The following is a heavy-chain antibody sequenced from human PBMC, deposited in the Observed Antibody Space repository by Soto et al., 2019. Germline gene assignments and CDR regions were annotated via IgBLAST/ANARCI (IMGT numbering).Heavy chain of an antibody. V-gene: IGHV6-1*01. CDR1: GDSVSSNSAA. J-gene: IGHJ3*02. D-gene: IGHD7-27*01. CDR3: ARDGPITGEVRGSDAFDI. Sequence: SQTLSLTCAISGDSVSSNSAAWNWIRQSPSRGLEWLGRTYYRSKWYNDYAVSVKSRITINPDTSKNQFSLQLNSVTPEDTAVYYCARDGPITGEVRGSDAFDIWGQGTMVTVSS. CDR2: TYYRSKWYN.